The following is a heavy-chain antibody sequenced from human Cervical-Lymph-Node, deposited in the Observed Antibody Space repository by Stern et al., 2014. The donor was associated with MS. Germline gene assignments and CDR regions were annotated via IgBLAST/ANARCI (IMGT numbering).Heavy chain of an antibody. J-gene: IGHJ4*02. Sequence: VQLVESGAEVKKPGASVKVSCKASGYTFTSYYMHWVRQAPGQGLEWMGIINPSGGSTSYAQKFQGRVTMTRDTSTSTVYMELSSLRSEDTAVYYCARDPPRSPAIAVAGTPFDYWGQGTLVTVSS. V-gene: IGHV1-46*01. CDR3: ARDPPRSPAIAVAGTPFDY. CDR2: INPSGGST. CDR1: GYTFTSYY. D-gene: IGHD6-19*01.